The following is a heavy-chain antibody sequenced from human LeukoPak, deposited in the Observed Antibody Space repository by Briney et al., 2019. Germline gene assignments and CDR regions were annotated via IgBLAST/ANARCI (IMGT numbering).Heavy chain of an antibody. D-gene: IGHD6-13*01. V-gene: IGHV1-2*02. CDR2: INPNSGGT. J-gene: IGHJ4*02. CDR1: GYTFTGYY. Sequence: ASVKVSCKASGYTFTGYYMHWVRQAPGQGLEWMGWINPNSGGTNYAQKFQGRVTMTRDTSISTAYMELSRLRSDDTAVYYCARELMGIAAAGTGVDWGQGTLVTVSS. CDR3: ARELMGIAAAGTGVD.